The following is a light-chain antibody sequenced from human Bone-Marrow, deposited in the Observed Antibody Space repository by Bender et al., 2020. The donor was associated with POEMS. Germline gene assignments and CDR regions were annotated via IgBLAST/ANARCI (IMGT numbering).Light chain of an antibody. Sequence: QSALTQPASVSGSPGQSVTISCTGTSSDIGGYDYVSWYQQHPGKAPKLIIFEVRQRPSGVPDRFSGSKSGNTASLTISGLQADDEADYYCCSYAGSSTVVFGGGTKLTVL. CDR1: SSDIGGYDY. J-gene: IGLJ2*01. V-gene: IGLV2-23*02. CDR3: CSYAGSSTVV. CDR2: EVR.